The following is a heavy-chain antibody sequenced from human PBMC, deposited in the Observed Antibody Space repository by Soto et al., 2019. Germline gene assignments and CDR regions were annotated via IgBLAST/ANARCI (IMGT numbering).Heavy chain of an antibody. CDR1: GFTFGASN. CDR3: VRDHNWAFDY. D-gene: IGHD1-20*01. Sequence: PGGSLRLSCAASGFTFGASNLQWVRQASGKGLEWLGRIGSKGETYATTYAASVKGRFTISRDDSKKTAYLQMNNLESEDTAVYYCVRDHNWAFDYWAPGTLVTVSS. J-gene: IGHJ4*02. CDR2: IGSKGETYAT. V-gene: IGHV3-73*01.